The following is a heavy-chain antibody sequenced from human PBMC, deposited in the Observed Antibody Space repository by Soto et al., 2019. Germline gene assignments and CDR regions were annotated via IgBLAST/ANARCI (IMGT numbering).Heavy chain of an antibody. CDR2: ISSSSSYI. V-gene: IGHV3-21*01. J-gene: IGHJ5*02. CDR1: GFTFSSYS. Sequence: PGGSLRLSCAASGFTFSSYSMNWVRQAPGKGLEWVSSISSSSSYIYYADSVKGRFTISRDNAKNSLYLQMNSLRAEDTAVYYCARDRGYDILTGHYNWFDLWGQGTLVTVSS. CDR3: ARDRGYDILTGHYNWFDL. D-gene: IGHD3-9*01.